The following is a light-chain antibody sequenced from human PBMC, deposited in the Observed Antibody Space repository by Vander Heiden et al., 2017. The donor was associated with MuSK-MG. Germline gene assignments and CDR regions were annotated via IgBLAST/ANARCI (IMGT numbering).Light chain of an antibody. Sequence: QSALTQPASVSGSPGQSIPISSTGTSSDVGSYDLVSWYQQHPGKAPQLMIYEINKRPSGVSNRFSGSKSGNTASLTISGLLAEDQADYYCSSYAGSSNLIFGGGTQLTVL. CDR2: EIN. J-gene: IGLJ2*01. CDR3: SSYAGSSNLI. V-gene: IGLV2-23*02. CDR1: SSDVGSYDL.